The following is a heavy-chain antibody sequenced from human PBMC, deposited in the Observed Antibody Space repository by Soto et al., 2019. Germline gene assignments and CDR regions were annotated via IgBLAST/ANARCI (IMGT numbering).Heavy chain of an antibody. J-gene: IGHJ4*02. CDR2: IYYRGST. V-gene: IGHV4-30-4*01. CDR3: AREWIQSTLDY. CDR1: GGSISSGDYY. D-gene: IGHD5-18*01. Sequence: QVQLQESGPGLVKPSQTLSLTCTVSGGSISSGDYYWSWIRQPPGKGLEWIGYIYYRGSTYYNPSRKSRVTRSVDTSKNQFSLKLSSVTAADPAVYYWAREWIQSTLDYWGQGTLVTVSS.